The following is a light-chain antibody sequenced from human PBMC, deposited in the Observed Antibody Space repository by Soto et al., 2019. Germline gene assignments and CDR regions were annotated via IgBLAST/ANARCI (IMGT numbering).Light chain of an antibody. V-gene: IGLV2-23*01. J-gene: IGLJ7*01. Sequence: QSALTQPASVSGSPGQSITISCTGTSSDVGSYNLVSWYQQHPGKAPKLMIYEGSKRPSGVSNRVSGSKSGNTASLTISGLQDEDDSDYYCCSYAGSSTLVVFGGGTQLTVL. CDR3: CSYAGSSTLVV. CDR1: SSDVGSYNL. CDR2: EGS.